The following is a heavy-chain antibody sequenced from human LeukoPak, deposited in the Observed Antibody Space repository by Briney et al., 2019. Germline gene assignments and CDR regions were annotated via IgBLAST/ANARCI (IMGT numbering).Heavy chain of an antibody. CDR1: GFTFSNAW. CDR3: ARDHTVGQWPTHFDY. D-gene: IGHD6-19*01. CDR2: IKQDGSEK. J-gene: IGHJ4*02. Sequence: GGSLRLSRAASGFTFSNAWMNWVRQAPGKGLEWVANIKQDGSEKYYVDSVKGRFTISRDNAKNSLYLQMNSLRAEDTAVYYCARDHTVGQWPTHFDYWGQGTLVTVSS. V-gene: IGHV3-7*01.